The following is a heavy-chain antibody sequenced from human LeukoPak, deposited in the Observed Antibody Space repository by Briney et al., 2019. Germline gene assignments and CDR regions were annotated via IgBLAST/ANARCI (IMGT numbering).Heavy chain of an antibody. V-gene: IGHV3-23*01. CDR1: GFTFDNYA. CDR3: AKDLYPHGRAECFQH. Sequence: PGGSLRLSCEASGFTFDNYAMSWVRQAPGKGLEWVSAISNSGVSTHYADSVKGRFTISRDNSKNTLFLHMNTLRADDMAVYYCAKDLYPHGRAECFQHWGQGTLVTVSS. D-gene: IGHD2-2*02. J-gene: IGHJ1*01. CDR2: ISNSGVST.